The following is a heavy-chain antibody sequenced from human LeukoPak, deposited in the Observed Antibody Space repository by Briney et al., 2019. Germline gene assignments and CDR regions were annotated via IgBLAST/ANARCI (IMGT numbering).Heavy chain of an antibody. D-gene: IGHD3-16*01. CDR3: GRAFPPLRTSSAGDL. CDR2: ISGLSTHI. CDR1: GFTFSDYD. V-gene: IGHV3-69-1*02. Sequence: GGSLRLSCSASGFTFSDYDMNWARQAPGKGLEWVSSISGLSTHIYYGDSVKGRFSISRDNAKNSVYLQMNSLGVEDTAIYYCGRAFPPLRTSSAGDLWGQGILVTVSS. J-gene: IGHJ4*02.